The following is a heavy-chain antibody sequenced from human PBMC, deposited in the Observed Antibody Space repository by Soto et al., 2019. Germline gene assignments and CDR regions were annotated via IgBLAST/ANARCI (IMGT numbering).Heavy chain of an antibody. CDR1: GGSISSYY. D-gene: IGHD2-2*01. Sequence: PSETLSLTCTVSGGSISSYYWSWIRQPPGKALEWIGYIYHSGSTNYNPSLQSRVTISVDTSKNQLSLNLSSVTAADTAVYYCATKPPYSTVWYYFDYWGQGALVTVSS. J-gene: IGHJ4*02. V-gene: IGHV4-59*03. CDR3: ATKPPYSTVWYYFDY. CDR2: IYHSGST.